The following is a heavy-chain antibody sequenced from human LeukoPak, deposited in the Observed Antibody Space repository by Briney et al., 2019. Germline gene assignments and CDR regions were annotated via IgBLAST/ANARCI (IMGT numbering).Heavy chain of an antibody. J-gene: IGHJ4*02. Sequence: ASVKVSCKASGYTFTGYYIHWVRQAPGQGLEWMGWINPNSGGTNYAQKFQGRVTMTRDTPISTAYMELSRLRSDDTAVYYCARTRGTHISMAYLDSWGQGTLVTVSS. CDR1: GYTFTGYY. D-gene: IGHD2/OR15-2a*01. V-gene: IGHV1-2*02. CDR2: INPNSGGT. CDR3: ARTRGTHISMAYLDS.